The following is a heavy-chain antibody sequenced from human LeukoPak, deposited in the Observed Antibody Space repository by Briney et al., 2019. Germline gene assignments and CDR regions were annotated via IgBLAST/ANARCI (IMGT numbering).Heavy chain of an antibody. Sequence: GGSLRLSCAASRFTLSNYWMSWVRHAPGKRLEWVANIKQDGSETYYVDSVKGRFTISRDNAKNSLSLQMNSLRAEDTAVYYCARQRGSGCLDYWGQGTLVTVSS. J-gene: IGHJ4*02. D-gene: IGHD6-19*01. CDR2: IKQDGSET. CDR3: ARQRGSGCLDY. CDR1: RFTLSNYW. V-gene: IGHV3-7*01.